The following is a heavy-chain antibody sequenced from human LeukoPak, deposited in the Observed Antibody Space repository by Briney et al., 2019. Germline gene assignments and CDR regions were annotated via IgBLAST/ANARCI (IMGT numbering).Heavy chain of an antibody. CDR2: IRHDESNK. J-gene: IGHJ4*02. CDR1: GFVFSKNG. CDR3: ARSSSHPPTEWNDY. V-gene: IGHV3-30*02. D-gene: IGHD6-6*01. Sequence: GGSLRLSCATSGFVFSKNGMHWVRQAPGKGLEWVAFIRHDESNKYYADSVKGRFTISRDNAKNSLYLQMNSLRAEDTAVYYCARSSSHPPTEWNDYWGQGTLVTVSS.